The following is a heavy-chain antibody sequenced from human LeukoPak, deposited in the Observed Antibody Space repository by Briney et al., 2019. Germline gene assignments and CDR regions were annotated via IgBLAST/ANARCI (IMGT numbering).Heavy chain of an antibody. CDR3: ARAYTSSWYDSPLDY. D-gene: IGHD6-13*01. CDR1: GFTFSSYD. CDR2: IDSAGDP. V-gene: IGHV3-13*05. Sequence: GGSLRLSCAASGFTFSSYDMHWARQPTGKGLEWVSGIDSAGDPFYPGSVKGRFTISRENAKNSLYLQMNSLTAGDTAVYYCARAYTSSWYDSPLDYWGQGTLVTVSS. J-gene: IGHJ4*02.